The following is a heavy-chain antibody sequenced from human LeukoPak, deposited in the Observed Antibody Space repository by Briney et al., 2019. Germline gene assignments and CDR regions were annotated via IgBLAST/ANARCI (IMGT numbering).Heavy chain of an antibody. D-gene: IGHD6-13*01. CDR1: GYTFTSYY. Sequence: ASVKVSCKASGYTFTSYYMHWVRQAPGQGLEWMGIINPSGGSTSYAQKSQGRVTMTRDTSTSTVYMELSSLRSEDTAVYYCVRMVAAAVYLDYWGQGTLVTVSS. CDR3: VRMVAAAVYLDY. J-gene: IGHJ4*02. V-gene: IGHV1-46*01. CDR2: INPSGGST.